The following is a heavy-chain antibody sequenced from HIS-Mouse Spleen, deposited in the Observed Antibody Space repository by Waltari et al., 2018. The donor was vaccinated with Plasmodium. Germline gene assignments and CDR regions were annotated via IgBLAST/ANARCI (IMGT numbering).Heavy chain of an antibody. CDR1: VFTFSDYY. CDR3: ARDLLVGTYYYYGMDV. D-gene: IGHD2-2*01. J-gene: IGHJ6*02. V-gene: IGHV3-11*01. Sequence: QVQLVESGGGLVKPGGSLRLSCAASVFTFSDYYMTWIRQAPGKGLEWVSYISSSGSTIYYADSVKGRFTISRDNAKNSLYLQMNSLRAEDTAVYYCARDLLVGTYYYYGMDVWGQGTTVTVSS. CDR2: ISSSGSTI.